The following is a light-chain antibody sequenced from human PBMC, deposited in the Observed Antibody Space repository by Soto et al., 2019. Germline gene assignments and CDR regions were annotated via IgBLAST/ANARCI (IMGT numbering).Light chain of an antibody. CDR2: GGF. CDR3: QQHNAWPLT. CDR1: QTLRNK. Sequence: IVLTQSPGTLSVSPGERVILSCRASQTLRNKLAWYQQKPGQAHRLLIYGGFTRATGIPARFSGSWSGTEFTLTINRLQSEDFAIYYWQQHNAWPLTFGPGTKLDLK. J-gene: IGKJ3*01. V-gene: IGKV3-15*01.